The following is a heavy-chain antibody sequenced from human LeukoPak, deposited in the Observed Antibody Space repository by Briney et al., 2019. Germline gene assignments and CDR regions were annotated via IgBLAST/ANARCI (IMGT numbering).Heavy chain of an antibody. Sequence: GGSLRLSCAASGFTFSNAWMNWVRQAPGKGLEWVGRIKSSDVGTTDYAAPVKGRFTISRDDSKNTLYLQMNSLKTEDTALYYCTTNDAFDIWGQGTMVTVSS. CDR2: IKSSDVGTT. CDR1: GFTFSNAW. J-gene: IGHJ3*02. V-gene: IGHV3-15*01. CDR3: TTNDAFDI.